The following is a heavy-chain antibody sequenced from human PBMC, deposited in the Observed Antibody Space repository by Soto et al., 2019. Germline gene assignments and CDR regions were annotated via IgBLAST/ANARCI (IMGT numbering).Heavy chain of an antibody. CDR3: ARHSYDSSGYYYVPRPFDY. V-gene: IGHV4-39*01. Sequence: QLQLQESGPGLVKPSETLSLTCTVSGGSISSSSYYWGWIRQPPGKGLEGIGSIYYSGSTYYNPSLKSRVTISVDTSKNQFSLKLSSVTAADTAVYYCARHSYDSSGYYYVPRPFDYWGQGTLVTVSS. CDR2: IYYSGST. J-gene: IGHJ4*02. CDR1: GGSISSSSYY. D-gene: IGHD3-22*01.